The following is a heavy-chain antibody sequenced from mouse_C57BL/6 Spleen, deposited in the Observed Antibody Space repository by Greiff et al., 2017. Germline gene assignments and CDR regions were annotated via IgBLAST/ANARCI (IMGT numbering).Heavy chain of an antibody. Sequence: VQLQQPGAELVKPGASVKVSCKASGYTFPRYWMPWVKQRPGQGLEWIGRISPSDSDTNYNEKFKGKATLTVDKSSSTDYMQRSSRTSEDSAVYDCAIGGCAYGGQGTLVTGAA. J-gene: IGHJ3*01. CDR1: GYTFPRYW. CDR2: ISPSDSDT. V-gene: IGHV1-74*01. CDR3: AIGGCAY.